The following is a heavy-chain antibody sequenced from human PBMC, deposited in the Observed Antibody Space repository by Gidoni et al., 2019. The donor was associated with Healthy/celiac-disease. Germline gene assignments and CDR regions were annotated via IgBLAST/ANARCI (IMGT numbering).Heavy chain of an antibody. J-gene: IGHJ4*02. CDR1: GNTLTELS. V-gene: IGHV1-24*01. CDR3: ATTPCGGDCYPFDY. Sequence: QVQLVQSGAEGKKHGASVKVSCTVSGNTLTELSMYWVRQAPGIGLEGMGGFDPEDGETIYAQKFQGRVTMTEDTSTDTAYMELSSLRSEDTAVYYCATTPCGGDCYPFDYWGQGTLVTVSS. CDR2: FDPEDGET. D-gene: IGHD2-21*01.